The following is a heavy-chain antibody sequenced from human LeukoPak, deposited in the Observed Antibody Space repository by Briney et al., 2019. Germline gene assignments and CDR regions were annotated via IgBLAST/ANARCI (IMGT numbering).Heavy chain of an antibody. CDR1: GFTFSTYW. J-gene: IGHJ4*02. CDR2: INPDGTTT. D-gene: IGHD6-19*01. CDR3: ARVSIGWYSFDY. Sequence: GGSLRLSCAAYGFTFSTYWMHWVRQAPGKGLVWVSRINPDGTTTSYADSVKGRFTISRDNAKDTVYLQMNSLRAEDTAVYYCARVSIGWYSFDYWGQGTLVTVSS. V-gene: IGHV3-74*01.